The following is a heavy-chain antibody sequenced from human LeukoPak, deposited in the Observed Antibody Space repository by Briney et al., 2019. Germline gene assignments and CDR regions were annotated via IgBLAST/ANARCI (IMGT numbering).Heavy chain of an antibody. D-gene: IGHD6-19*01. CDR2: IYYSGST. J-gene: IGHJ4*02. V-gene: IGHV4-59*01. CDR1: SGSISSYY. Sequence: SETLSLTCTVSSGSISSYYWSWIRQAPGKGLEWIGYIYYSGSTNYNPSLKTRVTISVDTSKNQFSLKLTPVTAADTAVYYCARMDRSGWYYFGYWGQGTLVTVSS. CDR3: ARMDRSGWYYFGY.